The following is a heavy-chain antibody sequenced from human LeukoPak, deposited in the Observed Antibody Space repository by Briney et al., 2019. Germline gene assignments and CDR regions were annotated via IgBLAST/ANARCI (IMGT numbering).Heavy chain of an antibody. J-gene: IGHJ4*02. CDR1: GGTFTSYA. V-gene: IGHV1-69*05. CDR3: ARAAHFCSSTSCYTRADY. D-gene: IGHD2-2*02. Sequence: SVKVSCKSSGGTFTSYAISWVRQAPGQGLEWMGGIIPIFGTANYAQKFQGRVTITTDESTSTAYMDLSRLRSEDTAVYSCARAAHFCSSTSCYTRADYWGQGTLVTVSS. CDR2: IIPIFGTA.